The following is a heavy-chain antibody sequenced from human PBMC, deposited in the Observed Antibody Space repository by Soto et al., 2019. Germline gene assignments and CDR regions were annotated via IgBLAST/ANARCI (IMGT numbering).Heavy chain of an antibody. CDR2: ISYDGTNT. CDR3: AKGKEWELPLSYLLDV. CDR1: EFTFRSHG. D-gene: IGHD1-26*01. Sequence: ESVGGVVLPGRSLRLSCEVSEFTFRSHGMHWVRQAPGKGLEWLAVISYDGTNTYYADSVEGRFTISRDNSKNTLYLQMNSLRVEDTAVYYCAKGKEWELPLSYLLDVWGQGTTVTVS. J-gene: IGHJ6*02. V-gene: IGHV3-30*18.